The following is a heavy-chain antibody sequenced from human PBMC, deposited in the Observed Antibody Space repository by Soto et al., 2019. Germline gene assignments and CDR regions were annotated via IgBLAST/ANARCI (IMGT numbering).Heavy chain of an antibody. CDR3: ARDSNHDFWGGYPDDYYYYGMDV. CDR1: GVTFSSYA. Sequence: GGSMSLSCAASGVTFSSYAMHWVRQAPGKGLEWVAVISYDGSNKYYADSVKGRFTISRDNSKNTLYLQMNSLRAEDTAVYYCARDSNHDFWGGYPDDYYYYGMDVWGQGTTVT. J-gene: IGHJ6*02. CDR2: ISYDGSNK. D-gene: IGHD3-3*01. V-gene: IGHV3-30-3*01.